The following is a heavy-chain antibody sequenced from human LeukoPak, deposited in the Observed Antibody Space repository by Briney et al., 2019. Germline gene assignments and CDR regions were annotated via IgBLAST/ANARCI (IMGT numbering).Heavy chain of an antibody. V-gene: IGHV3-48*01. J-gene: IGHJ4*02. CDR1: GFTFSSYS. Sequence: PGGSLRLSCAASGFTFSSYSMNWVRQAPGKGLEWASYISSSSSTIYYADSVKGRFTISRDNAKNSLYLQMNSLRAEDTAVYYCAREVAVAGNEFDYWGQGTLVTVSS. D-gene: IGHD6-19*01. CDR2: ISSSSSTI. CDR3: AREVAVAGNEFDY.